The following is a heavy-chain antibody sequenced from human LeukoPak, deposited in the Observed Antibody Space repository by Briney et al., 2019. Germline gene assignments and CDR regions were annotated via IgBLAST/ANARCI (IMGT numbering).Heavy chain of an antibody. CDR2: INPNSGGI. J-gene: IGHJ4*02. CDR3: ARWRWAQSEFDS. CDR1: GYTFTGYY. V-gene: IGHV1-2*02. Sequence: EASVKVSCKASGYTFTGYYMHWVRQAPGQGLEWMGWINPNSGGINSAQKFQGRVTMTRDTSISTAYMELRSLTSDDTAVYYCARWRWAQSEFDSWGQGSLVTVSS. D-gene: IGHD5-24*01.